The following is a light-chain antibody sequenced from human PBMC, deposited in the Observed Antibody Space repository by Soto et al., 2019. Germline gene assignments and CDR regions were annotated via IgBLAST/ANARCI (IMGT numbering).Light chain of an antibody. CDR1: QSVSSNY. V-gene: IGKV3-20*01. Sequence: EIVLTQSPGTLSLSPGEGATLSCRASQSVSSNYLAWYQQKPGQAPRVLIYVASSRVTGIPDRFSGSGSGTDFTLTISRLEPEDFAVYYCQQYGSSPITFGQGTRLEIK. J-gene: IGKJ5*01. CDR3: QQYGSSPIT. CDR2: VAS.